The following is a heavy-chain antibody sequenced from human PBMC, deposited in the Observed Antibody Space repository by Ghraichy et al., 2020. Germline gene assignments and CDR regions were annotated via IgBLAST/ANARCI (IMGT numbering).Heavy chain of an antibody. Sequence: GGSLRLSCAASGFTFDDYGMSWVRQAPGKGLEWVSGINWNGGSTGYADSVKGRFTISRDNAKNSLYLQMNSLRAEDTALYHCARVADCSSTSCYLYLDAFDIWGQGTMVTVSS. J-gene: IGHJ3*02. V-gene: IGHV3-20*01. CDR3: ARVADCSSTSCYLYLDAFDI. CDR1: GFTFDDYG. D-gene: IGHD2-2*01. CDR2: INWNGGST.